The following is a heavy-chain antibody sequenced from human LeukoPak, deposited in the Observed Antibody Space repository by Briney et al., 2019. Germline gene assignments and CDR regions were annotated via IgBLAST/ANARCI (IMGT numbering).Heavy chain of an antibody. J-gene: IGHJ4*02. Sequence: GIINPSGGSTSYAQKFQGRVTMTRDTSTSTVYMELNSLRSEDTAVYYCARGLNYYDSGGCDYWGQGTLVTVSS. CDR3: ARGLNYYDSGGCDY. V-gene: IGHV1-46*01. D-gene: IGHD3-22*01. CDR2: INPSGGST.